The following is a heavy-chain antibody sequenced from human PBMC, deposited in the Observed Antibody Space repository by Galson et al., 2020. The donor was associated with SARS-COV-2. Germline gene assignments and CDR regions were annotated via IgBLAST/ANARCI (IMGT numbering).Heavy chain of an antibody. V-gene: IGHV3-30*04. CDR2: ISYDGTKR. CDR1: GFTFSSSA. D-gene: IGHD6-13*01. CDR3: ARETDDYTSSWYDY. Sequence: GGSLRLPCRASGFTFSSSAMHWVRQAPGKGLEWVAIISYDGTKRYNLDSVKGRFTISRDNSKNTLYLQMDSLTTEDTAVYYCARETDDYTSSWYDYWGQGTLVTVSS. J-gene: IGHJ4*02.